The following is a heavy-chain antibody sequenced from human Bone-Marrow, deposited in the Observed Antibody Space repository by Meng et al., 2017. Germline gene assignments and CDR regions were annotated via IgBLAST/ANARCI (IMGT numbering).Heavy chain of an antibody. V-gene: IGHV4-61*01. D-gene: IGHD4-11*01. CDR3: ARELTTMHWFGP. J-gene: IGHJ5*02. CDR1: GDSVSSDISY. CDR2: VYYSGYT. Sequence: GSLRLSCSVSGDSVSSDISYWAWIRQPPGKGLEWIGFVYYSGYTNYNPSLKSRVTISVDKSRNQFSLKLSSVTAADTALYYCARELTTMHWFGPWGQGTLVTVYS.